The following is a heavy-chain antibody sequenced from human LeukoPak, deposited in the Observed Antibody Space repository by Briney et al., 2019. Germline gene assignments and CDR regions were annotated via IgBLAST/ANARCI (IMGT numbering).Heavy chain of an antibody. D-gene: IGHD2-2*01. CDR1: GYTFTGYA. J-gene: IGHJ4*02. CDR2: INAKTGNP. V-gene: IGHV7-4-1*02. CDR3: ARGYCSSTSCYGGSY. Sequence: GASVKVSCKASGYTFTGYAMNWVRQAPGQGLEWMGWINAKTGNPRYAQGFTGRFVFSLDTSVSTAYLQISSLKAEDTAVYYCARGYCSSTSCYGGSYWGQGTLVTVSS.